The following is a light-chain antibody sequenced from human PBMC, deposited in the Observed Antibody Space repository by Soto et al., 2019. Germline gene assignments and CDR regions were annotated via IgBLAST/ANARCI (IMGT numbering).Light chain of an antibody. CDR2: GNS. V-gene: IGLV1-40*01. Sequence: QSVLTQPPSVSGAPGQRVTISCTGSSSNIGAGYDVHWYQQLPGTAPKLLIYGNSNRPSGVPDRFSGPKSGTSASLAITGLQAEDEADYYGQAYDSSLSGSVFGGGTKLTVL. CDR1: SSNIGAGYD. CDR3: QAYDSSLSGSV. J-gene: IGLJ2*01.